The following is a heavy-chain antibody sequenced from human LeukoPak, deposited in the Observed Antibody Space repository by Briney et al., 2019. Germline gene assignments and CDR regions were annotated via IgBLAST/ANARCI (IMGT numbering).Heavy chain of an antibody. J-gene: IGHJ5*02. Sequence: ASVKVSCKASGYIFTGYYMHWVRQAPGQGLEWMGRINPNSGGTNYAQKFQGRVTMTRDTSISTAYMELSRLRSDDTAVYYCARVVAAGTPGWFDPWGQGTLVTVSS. CDR3: ARVVAAGTPGWFDP. D-gene: IGHD6-13*01. CDR2: INPNSGGT. CDR1: GYIFTGYY. V-gene: IGHV1-2*06.